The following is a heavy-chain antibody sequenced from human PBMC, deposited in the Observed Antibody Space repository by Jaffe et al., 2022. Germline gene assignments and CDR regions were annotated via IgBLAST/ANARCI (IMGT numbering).Heavy chain of an antibody. V-gene: IGHV3-74*01. J-gene: IGHJ4*02. CDR2: INSDGSST. CDR3: ARGPGYSSSWYLGDFDY. CDR1: GFTFSSYW. D-gene: IGHD6-13*01. Sequence: EVQLVESGGGLVQPGGSLRLSCAASGFTFSSYWMHWVRQAPGKGLVWVSRINSDGSSTSYADSVKGRFTISRDNAKNTLYLQMNSLRAEDTAVYYCARGPGYSSSWYLGDFDYWGQGTLVTVSS.